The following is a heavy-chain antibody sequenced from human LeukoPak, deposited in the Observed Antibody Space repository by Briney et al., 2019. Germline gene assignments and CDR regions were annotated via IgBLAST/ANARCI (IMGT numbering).Heavy chain of an antibody. CDR3: ARDQYYYDSSGYQNFDY. J-gene: IGHJ4*02. CDR2: IYYSGST. Sequence: SETLSLTCTVSGGSISSYYWSWLRQPPGKGLEWIGYIYYSGSTNYNPSLKSRVTISVDTSKNQFSLKLSSVTAADTAVYYCARDQYYYDSSGYQNFDYWGQGTLVTVSS. V-gene: IGHV4-59*12. CDR1: GGSISSYY. D-gene: IGHD3-22*01.